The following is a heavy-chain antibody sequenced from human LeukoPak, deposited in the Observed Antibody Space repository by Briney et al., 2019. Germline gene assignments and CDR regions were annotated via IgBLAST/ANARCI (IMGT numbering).Heavy chain of an antibody. Sequence: GGSLRLSCAASGFTFSSYAMSWVRQAPGKGLEWVSAISGSGGSTYYADSVKGRFTISRDNAKNTLYLQMNSLRAEDTAVYYCARGLAAAGFDYWGQGTLVTVSS. D-gene: IGHD6-13*01. CDR2: ISGSGGST. V-gene: IGHV3-23*01. CDR3: ARGLAAAGFDY. J-gene: IGHJ4*02. CDR1: GFTFSSYA.